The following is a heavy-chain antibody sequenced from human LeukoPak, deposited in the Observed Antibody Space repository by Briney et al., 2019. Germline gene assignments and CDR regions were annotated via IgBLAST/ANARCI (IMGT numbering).Heavy chain of an antibody. J-gene: IGHJ4*02. CDR1: GXTFSTYA. CDR2: ISYDGSNK. V-gene: IGHV3-30-3*01. CDR3: ARTTTPHYYGSGSYALGY. Sequence: GGSLRLSCAASGXTFSTYAMHWVRQGPGKGLEWVAVISYDGSNKYYADSVKGRFTISRDNSKNTLYLQMSSLSAEDTAVYYCARTTTPHYYGSGSYALGYWGQGTLVTVPS. D-gene: IGHD3-10*01.